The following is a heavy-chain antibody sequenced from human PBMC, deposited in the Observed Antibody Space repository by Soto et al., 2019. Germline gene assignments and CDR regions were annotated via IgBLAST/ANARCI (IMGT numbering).Heavy chain of an antibody. CDR2: IYNGGSN. J-gene: IGHJ4*02. V-gene: IGHV4-30-4*01. Sequence: SGNLSLTCTVSGDSVSSVGFHWAWLRRPPGKGLEWFGHIYNGGSNYYRPSLESRMHMSLDANRNHYSLRLTSVTAADTAVYFCARAPVGLDTISYFDYWGQGKLVTVSS. CDR1: GDSVSSVGFH. D-gene: IGHD3-3*01. CDR3: ARAPVGLDTISYFDY.